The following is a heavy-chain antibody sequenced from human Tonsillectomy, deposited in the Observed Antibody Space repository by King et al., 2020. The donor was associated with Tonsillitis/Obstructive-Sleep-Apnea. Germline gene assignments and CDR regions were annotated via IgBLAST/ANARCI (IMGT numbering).Heavy chain of an antibody. Sequence: QLVQSGAEVKKPGASVKVSCKASGYTFNNYAITWVRQAPGQGLEWLGWISAKNGNTNYPQKLQGRVTMTTDTSTSTAYMELRSLRSDDTAVYYCAKLGSGSIPPYYFYMDVWGKGTTVTVSS. V-gene: IGHV1-18*01. CDR3: AKLGSGSIPPYYFYMDV. J-gene: IGHJ6*03. CDR2: ISAKNGNT. CDR1: GYTFNNYA. D-gene: IGHD3-22*01.